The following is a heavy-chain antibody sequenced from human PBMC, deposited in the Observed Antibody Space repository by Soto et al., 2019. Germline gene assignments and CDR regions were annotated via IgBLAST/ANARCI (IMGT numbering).Heavy chain of an antibody. CDR3: ARGTGDSSGYYRPFDY. CDR1: AGSISSDY. Sequence: QVPLQESGPGLVKPSETLTLTCIVSAGSISSDYWSWIRQPPGKGLEWIGYIYHSGSTNYNPSLESRVTMSIDTSKNQFSLKITSMTAADTAVYYCARGTGDSSGYYRPFDYWGQGTLVTVSS. D-gene: IGHD3-22*01. V-gene: IGHV4-59*01. CDR2: IYHSGST. J-gene: IGHJ4*02.